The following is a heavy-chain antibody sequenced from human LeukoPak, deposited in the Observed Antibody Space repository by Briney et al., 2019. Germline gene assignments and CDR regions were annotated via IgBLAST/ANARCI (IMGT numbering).Heavy chain of an antibody. J-gene: IGHJ3*02. CDR1: DGSISNYY. CDR3: AGQASAANYDFWSGTRNDAFDI. CDR2: IYYSGST. Sequence: SETLSLTCTVSDGSISNYYWSWIRQPPGKGLEWIGYIYYSGSTNYNPSLKSRVTISVDTSKNQFSLKLSSVTAADTAVYYCAGQASAANYDFWSGTRNDAFDIWGQGTMVTVSS. D-gene: IGHD3-3*01. V-gene: IGHV4-59*08.